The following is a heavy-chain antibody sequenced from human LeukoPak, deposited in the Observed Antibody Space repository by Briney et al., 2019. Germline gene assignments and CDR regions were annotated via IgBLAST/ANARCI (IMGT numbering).Heavy chain of an antibody. J-gene: IGHJ3*02. CDR2: IYTSGST. Sequence: SETLSLTCTVSGGSISSHYWSWIRQPPGKGLEWIGYIYTSGSTNYNPSLKSRVTISVDTSKNQFSLKLSSVTAADTAVYYCARLRDIVVVPAAMVTGAFDIWGQGTMVTVSS. D-gene: IGHD2-2*01. CDR3: ARLRDIVVVPAAMVTGAFDI. CDR1: GGSISSHY. V-gene: IGHV4-4*09.